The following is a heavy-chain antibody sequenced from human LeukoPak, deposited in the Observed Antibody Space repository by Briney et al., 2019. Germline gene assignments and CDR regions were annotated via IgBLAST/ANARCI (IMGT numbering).Heavy chain of an antibody. J-gene: IGHJ3*02. D-gene: IGHD3-22*01. CDR1: GGSISSSY. CDR2: IYYTGNT. V-gene: IGHV4-59*08. CDR3: ARLLDYDNNGDPDTFDI. Sequence: SETLSLTCTVSGGSISSSYWSWIRQPPGKGLEWIGYIYYTGNTNYNPSLNSRITMSVDTSKNQFSLKLSSVTAADTAVYYCARLLDYDNNGDPDTFDIWGQGTMVSVSS.